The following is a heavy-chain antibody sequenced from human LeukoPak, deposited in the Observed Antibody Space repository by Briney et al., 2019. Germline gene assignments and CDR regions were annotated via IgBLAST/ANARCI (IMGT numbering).Heavy chain of an antibody. D-gene: IGHD5-18*01. CDR3: ARGQKYRSGYTVTELGSGYFDY. CDR1: GGSFSGYY. J-gene: IGHJ4*02. CDR2: ISHTRST. Sequence: SETLSLTCAVYGGSFSGYYCSWIRQPPGKGLEWIGEISHTRSTNYNPSLKSRVTISVDTSKNQFSLRLSSVTAADTAVYYCARGQKYRSGYTVTELGSGYFDYWGQGTLVTVSS. V-gene: IGHV4-34*01.